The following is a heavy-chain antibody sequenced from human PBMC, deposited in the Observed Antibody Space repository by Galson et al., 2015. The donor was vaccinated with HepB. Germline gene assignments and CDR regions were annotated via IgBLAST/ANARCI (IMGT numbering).Heavy chain of an antibody. CDR2: ISHSGST. CDR3: ARAHRITVTTNRYYFDY. Sequence: ETLSLTCAVYGGSFSGYYWSWIRQPPGKGLEWIGEISHSGSTNYNPSLKSRVTISVDTSKNQFSLKLSSVTAADTAVYYCARAHRITVTTNRYYFDYWGQGTLVTVSS. D-gene: IGHD4-17*01. CDR1: GGSFSGYY. V-gene: IGHV4-34*01. J-gene: IGHJ4*02.